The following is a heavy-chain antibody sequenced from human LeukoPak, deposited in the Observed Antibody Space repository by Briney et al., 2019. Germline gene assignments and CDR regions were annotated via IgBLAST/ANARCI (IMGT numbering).Heavy chain of an antibody. CDR2: IRRTSDGGTR. V-gene: IGHV3-15*01. Sequence: GGSLRLSCTVSASTFSLSWMTWVRQAPGKGLEWVGRIRRTSDGGTREYAEPVKGRFTISRDDLLKTVYLQMNSLKTEDTAVYYCTTGISRELLRNFGTGYWGQGTLATVSS. CDR1: ASTFSLSW. CDR3: TTGISRELLRNFGTGY. J-gene: IGHJ4*02. D-gene: IGHD1-26*01.